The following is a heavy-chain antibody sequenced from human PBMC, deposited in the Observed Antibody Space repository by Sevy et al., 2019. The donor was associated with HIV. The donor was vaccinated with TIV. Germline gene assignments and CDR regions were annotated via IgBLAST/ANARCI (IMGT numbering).Heavy chain of an antibody. J-gene: IGHJ6*03. D-gene: IGHD2-2*01. Sequence: GGYLRLSCAASGFTFSSYGMHWVRQAPGKGLEWVAVIWYDGSNKYYADSVKGRFTISRDNSKNTLYLQMNSLRAEDTAVYYCAKDGDIVVVPAARRGNYMDVWGKGTTVTVSS. CDR1: GFTFSSYG. CDR3: AKDGDIVVVPAARRGNYMDV. CDR2: IWYDGSNK. V-gene: IGHV3-33*06.